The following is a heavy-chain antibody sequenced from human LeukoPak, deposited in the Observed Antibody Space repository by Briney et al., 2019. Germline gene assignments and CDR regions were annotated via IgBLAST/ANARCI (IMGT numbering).Heavy chain of an antibody. Sequence: GASVKVSCKASGGTFSSYAISWVRQAPGQGLEWMGGIIPIFGTANYAQKFQGRVTITTDESTSTAYMELSSLRSEDTAVYYCAKDLRVVKWELRDWGQGTLVTVSS. CDR3: AKDLRVVKWELRD. CDR1: GGTFSSYA. J-gene: IGHJ4*02. CDR2: IIPIFGTA. V-gene: IGHV1-69*05. D-gene: IGHD1-26*01.